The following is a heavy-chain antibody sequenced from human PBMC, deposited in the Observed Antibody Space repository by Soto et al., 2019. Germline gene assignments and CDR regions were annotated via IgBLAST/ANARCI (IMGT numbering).Heavy chain of an antibody. CDR1: GGTFSSYA. CDR3: ARGGRGYSYGPTYNWFDP. V-gene: IGHV1-69*06. D-gene: IGHD5-18*01. Sequence: QVQLVQSGAEVKKPGASVKVSCKASGGTFSSYAISWVRQAPGQGLEWMGGIIPIFGTANYAQKFQGRVTITADKSTSTGYMELSSLRSEDTAVYYCARGGRGYSYGPTYNWFDPWGQGTLVTVSS. J-gene: IGHJ5*02. CDR2: IIPIFGTA.